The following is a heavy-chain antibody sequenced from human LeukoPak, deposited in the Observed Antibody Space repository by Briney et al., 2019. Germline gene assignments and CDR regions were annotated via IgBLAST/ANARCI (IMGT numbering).Heavy chain of an antibody. CDR1: GYTFTSYG. Sequence: ASVKVSCKASGYTFTSYGISWVRQAPGQGLEWMGWISAYNGNTNYAQKLQGRVTMTTDTSTSTAYMELRSLRSDDTAVYYCARVEHLYYDFWSGYRHWGQGTLVTVSS. CDR3: ARVEHLYYDFWSGYRH. D-gene: IGHD3-3*01. J-gene: IGHJ4*02. V-gene: IGHV1-18*01. CDR2: ISAYNGNT.